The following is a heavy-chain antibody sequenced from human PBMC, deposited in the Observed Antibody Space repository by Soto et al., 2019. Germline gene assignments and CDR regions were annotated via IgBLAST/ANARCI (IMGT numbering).Heavy chain of an antibody. V-gene: IGHV3-21*01. CDR1: GFTFSSYS. Sequence: PGGSLRLSCAASGFTFSSYSMNWVRQAPGKGLEWVSSISSSSSYIYYADSVKGRFTISRDNAKNSLYLQMNSLRAEDTAVYYCARGKYYYDSSGYGLIDYWGQGTLVTVSS. J-gene: IGHJ4*02. D-gene: IGHD3-22*01. CDR2: ISSSSSYI. CDR3: ARGKYYYDSSGYGLIDY.